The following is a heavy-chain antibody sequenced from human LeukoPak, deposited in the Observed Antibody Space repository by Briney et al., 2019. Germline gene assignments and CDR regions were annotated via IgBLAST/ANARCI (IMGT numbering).Heavy chain of an antibody. CDR1: GGSITTYY. Sequence: SETLSLTCSVSGGSITTYYWNWVRQPPGKGLEWIGHMFYSGTTSYNPSLKSRVAISVDTFKSQVSRKVTSVTPADPAVYYCVGEKSFFGEAIWSQGTLVTVSS. V-gene: IGHV4-59*01. CDR2: MFYSGTT. CDR3: VGEKSFFGEAI. D-gene: IGHD3-10*01. J-gene: IGHJ3*02.